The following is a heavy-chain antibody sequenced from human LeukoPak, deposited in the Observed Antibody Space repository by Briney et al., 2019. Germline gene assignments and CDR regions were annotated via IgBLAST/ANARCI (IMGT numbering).Heavy chain of an antibody. CDR2: IYYSGST. D-gene: IGHD3-10*01. CDR1: GGSISSGSYY. V-gene: IGHV4-39*01. CDR3: ARLAIDYYGSGSIDWFDP. Sequence: PSETLSLTCTVSGGSISSGSYYWGWIRQPPGKGLEWIGSIYYSGSTYYNPSLKSRVTISVDTSKNQFSLKLSSVTAAGTAVYYCARLAIDYYGSGSIDWFDPWGQGTLVTVSS. J-gene: IGHJ5*02.